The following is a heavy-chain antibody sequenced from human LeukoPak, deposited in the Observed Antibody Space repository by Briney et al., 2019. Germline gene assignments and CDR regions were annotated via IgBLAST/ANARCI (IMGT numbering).Heavy chain of an antibody. CDR1: GFTFNSYG. J-gene: IGHJ4*02. V-gene: IGHV3-48*01. D-gene: IGHD5-24*01. CDR3: AKDPAPGYRPYYFDY. Sequence: GGSLRLSCAASGFTFNSYGMNWVRQAPGKGLEWVSYISSSSGTIYYAGSVKGRFTISRDNAKNSLYLQMNSLRAEDTAIYYCAKDPAPGYRPYYFDYWGQGTLVTVSS. CDR2: ISSSSGTI.